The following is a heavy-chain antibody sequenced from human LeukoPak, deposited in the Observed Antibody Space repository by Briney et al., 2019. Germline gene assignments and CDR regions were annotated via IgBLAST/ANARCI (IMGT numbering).Heavy chain of an antibody. CDR3: ARPYCSGGSCYSRGGYFHH. CDR2: IYPGDSDT. V-gene: IGHV5-51*01. D-gene: IGHD2-15*01. J-gene: IGHJ1*01. Sequence: GESLKISCKGSGYSFTSYWIGWVRQMPGKGLEWMGIIYPGDSDTRYSPSIQGQVTISADKSTSTAYLQWSSLKASDTAMYYCARPYCSGGSCYSRGGYFHHWGQGIMVTVSS. CDR1: GYSFTSYW.